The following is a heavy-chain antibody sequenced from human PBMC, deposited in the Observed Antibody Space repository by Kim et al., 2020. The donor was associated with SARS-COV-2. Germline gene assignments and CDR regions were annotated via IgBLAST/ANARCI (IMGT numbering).Heavy chain of an antibody. D-gene: IGHD2-15*01. V-gene: IGHV3-48*04. CDR3: ARGGGSMVVAATLDY. CDR1: GFTFSSYS. Sequence: SLRLSCAASGFTFSSYSMNWVRQAPGKGLEWVSYISSSSSTIYYADSVKGRFTISRDNAKNSLYPQMNSLRAEDTAVYYCARGGGSMVVAATLDYWGQGTLVTVSS. CDR2: ISSSSSTI. J-gene: IGHJ4*02.